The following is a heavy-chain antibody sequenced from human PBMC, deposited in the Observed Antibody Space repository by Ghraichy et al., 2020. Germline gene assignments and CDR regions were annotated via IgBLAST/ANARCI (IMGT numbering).Heavy chain of an antibody. CDR2: INHSGST. CDR1: GGSFSVYF. J-gene: IGHJ2*01. CDR3: ARVRDYYDSSGYNSGWYFDL. V-gene: IGHV4-34*01. D-gene: IGHD3-22*01. Sequence: SETLSLTCNVFGGSFSVYFWNWIRQPPGKGLEYIGEINHSGSTNYNPSLKSRVTISIDTSKNQFSLKLNSVTAADTAIYYCARVRDYYDSSGYNSGWYFDLWGRDTLVTVSS.